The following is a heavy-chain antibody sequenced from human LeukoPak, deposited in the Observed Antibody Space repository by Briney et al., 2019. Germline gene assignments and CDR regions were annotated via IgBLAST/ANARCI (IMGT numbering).Heavy chain of an antibody. CDR2: IYTSGST. Sequence: SETLSLTCAVYGGSFSGYYWSWIRQPPGKGLEWIGRIYTSGSTNYNPSLKSRVTISVDTSKNQSSLKLSSVTAADTAVYYCARDGGYDSSGYDYWGQGTLVTVSS. D-gene: IGHD3-22*01. CDR3: ARDGGYDSSGYDY. J-gene: IGHJ4*02. V-gene: IGHV4-4*08. CDR1: GGSFSGYY.